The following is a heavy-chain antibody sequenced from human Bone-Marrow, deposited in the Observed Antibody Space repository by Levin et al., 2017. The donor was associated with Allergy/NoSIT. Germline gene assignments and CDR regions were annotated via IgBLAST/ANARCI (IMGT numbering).Heavy chain of an antibody. CDR3: ARKVFGVVTWFDP. CDR1: GFTFSSYS. Sequence: GGSLRLSCAASGFTFSSYSMNWVRQAPGKGLEWVSSISSSSSYIYYADSVKGRFTISRDNAKNSLYLQMNSLRAEDTAVYYCARKVFGVVTWFDPWGQGTLVTVSS. J-gene: IGHJ5*02. CDR2: ISSSSSYI. D-gene: IGHD3-3*01. V-gene: IGHV3-21*01.